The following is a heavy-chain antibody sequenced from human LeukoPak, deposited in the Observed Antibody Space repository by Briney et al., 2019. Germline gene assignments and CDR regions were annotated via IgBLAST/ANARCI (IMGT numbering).Heavy chain of an antibody. Sequence: GGSLRLSCAASGFTFSSYSMNWVRQAPGKGPEWVSSISSSSSYIYYADSVKGRFTISRDNAKNSLYLQMNSLRAEDTAVYYCARGQDPDYFDYWGQGTLVTVSS. CDR2: ISSSSSYI. V-gene: IGHV3-21*01. CDR1: GFTFSSYS. J-gene: IGHJ4*02. CDR3: ARGQDPDYFDY.